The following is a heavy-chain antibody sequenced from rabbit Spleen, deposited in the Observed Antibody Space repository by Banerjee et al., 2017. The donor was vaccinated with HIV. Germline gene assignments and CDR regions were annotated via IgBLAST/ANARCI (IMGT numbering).Heavy chain of an antibody. D-gene: IGHD8-1*01. J-gene: IGHJ4*01. V-gene: IGHV1S40*01. Sequence: QSSEESGGDLVKPGASLTLTCTASGFDLSNYYYMCWVRQAPGKGLEWIECIYTGSGSTYYASWAKGRFSISETSSTTVNRQMTRLTAADTATYFCAISYNGSSYGFNLWGPGPLVNVS. CDR2: IYTGSGST. CDR3: AISYNGSSYGFNL. CDR1: GFDLSNYYY.